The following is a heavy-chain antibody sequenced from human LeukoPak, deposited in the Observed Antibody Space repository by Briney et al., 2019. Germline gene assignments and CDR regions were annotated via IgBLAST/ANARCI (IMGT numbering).Heavy chain of an antibody. V-gene: IGHV3-30-3*01. CDR2: ISYDGSNK. D-gene: IGHD3-3*01. J-gene: IGHJ4*02. CDR1: GFTFSSYA. CDR3: ASRDDFWSGYSFDY. Sequence: GGSLRLSCAAPGFTFSSYAMHWVRQAPGKGLEWVAVISYDGSNKYYADSVKGRFTISRDNSKNTLYLQMNSLRAEDTAVYYCASRDDFWSGYSFDYWGQGTLVTVSS.